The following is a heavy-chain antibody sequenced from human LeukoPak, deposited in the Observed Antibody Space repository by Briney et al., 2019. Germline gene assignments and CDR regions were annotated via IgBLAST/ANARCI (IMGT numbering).Heavy chain of an antibody. V-gene: IGHV4-30-2*01. Sequence: PSQTLSLTCAVSGGSISSGGYSWSWIRQPLGKGLEWIGYIYHSGSTYYNPSLKSRVTISVDRSKNQFSLKLSSVTAADTAVYYCARGDDCSSTSCYRSAFDIWGQGTMVTVSS. CDR3: ARGDDCSSTSCYRSAFDI. D-gene: IGHD2-2*02. J-gene: IGHJ3*02. CDR2: IYHSGST. CDR1: GGSISSGGYS.